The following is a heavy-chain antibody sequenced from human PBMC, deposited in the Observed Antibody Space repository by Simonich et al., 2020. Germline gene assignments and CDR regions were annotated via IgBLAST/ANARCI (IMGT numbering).Heavy chain of an antibody. CDR1: GFTFSRYG. V-gene: IGHV3-21*01. CDR2: ISRCSSYI. D-gene: IGHD6-13*01. Sequence: EVQLVESGGGLVKPGGSLRLSCAASGFTFSRYGMNWVRQAPGKGLEWVSSISRCSSYIYYADSLKGRFTISRDNAKNSLYLQMNSLRAEDTAVYYCARDAAGDYWGQGTLVTVSS. J-gene: IGHJ4*02. CDR3: ARDAAGDY.